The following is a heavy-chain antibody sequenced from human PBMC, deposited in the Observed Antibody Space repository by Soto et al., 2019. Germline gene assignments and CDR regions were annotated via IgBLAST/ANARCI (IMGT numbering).Heavy chain of an antibody. Sequence: EVQLVESGGGLVQPGGSLRLSCAASGFTFGKYWMHWVRQAPGKGLVWVSRINDYMTTINYADSVRGRFTISRDNTRNTLFFQMNSLTVEDTAVYYCTRGGLEPFDFWGQGVLVTVPS. J-gene: IGHJ4*02. CDR1: GFTFGKYW. D-gene: IGHD1-1*01. CDR2: INDYMTTI. CDR3: TRGGLEPFDF. V-gene: IGHV3-74*01.